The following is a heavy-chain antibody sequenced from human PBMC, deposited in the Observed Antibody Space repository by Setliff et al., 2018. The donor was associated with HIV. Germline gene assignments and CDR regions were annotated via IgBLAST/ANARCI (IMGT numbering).Heavy chain of an antibody. CDR2: IYYRGSA. CDR3: ARARGPPLPVLDF. V-gene: IGHV4-39*07. Sequence: SETLSLTCTVSGGSITTTNYYWGWVRQSPGKGLEWIGVIYYRGSAYYNVSLQSRVTLSVDTSKNSFSLHLTSVTAAATAVYFCARARGPPLPVLDFWGPGTLVTVSS. CDR1: GGSITTTNYY. D-gene: IGHD3-10*01. J-gene: IGHJ4*02.